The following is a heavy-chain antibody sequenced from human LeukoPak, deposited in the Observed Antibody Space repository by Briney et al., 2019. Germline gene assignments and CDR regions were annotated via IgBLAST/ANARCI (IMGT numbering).Heavy chain of an antibody. CDR3: ARDPYSNYFDY. D-gene: IGHD5-18*01. V-gene: IGHV1-2*02. J-gene: IGHJ4*02. CDR1: GYIFSDYY. Sequence: GASVKVSCKASGYIFSDYYMHWVRRAPGQGLEWMGWINPNTGGINYAQKFQGRVTMTRDTSISAAYMELSRLRSDDTAVYYCARDPYSNYFDYWGQGTLVTVSS. CDR2: INPNTGGI.